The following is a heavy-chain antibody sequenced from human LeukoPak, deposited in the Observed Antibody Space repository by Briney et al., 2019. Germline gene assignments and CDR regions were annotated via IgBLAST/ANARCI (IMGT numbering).Heavy chain of an antibody. D-gene: IGHD6-13*01. CDR1: GFTFGDYA. V-gene: IGHV3-49*04. Sequence: PGRSLRLSCTASGFTFGDYAMSWVRQAPGKGLEWVGFIRSKAYGGTTEYAASVKGRFTISRDDSKSIAYLQMNSLKTEDTAVYYCTRFGYSSSPPYYWGQGTLVTVSS. J-gene: IGHJ4*02. CDR2: IRSKAYGGTT. CDR3: TRFGYSSSPPYY.